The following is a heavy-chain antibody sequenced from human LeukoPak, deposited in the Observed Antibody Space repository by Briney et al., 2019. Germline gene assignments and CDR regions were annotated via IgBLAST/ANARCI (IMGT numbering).Heavy chain of an antibody. V-gene: IGHV1-2*02. CDR1: GYTFTCYY. J-gene: IGHJ5*02. D-gene: IGHD1-26*01. CDR2: INPSSGGT. CDR3: ARGKVGATISVLPRPSPFDP. Sequence: ASVTVSCKASGYTFTCYYMHWVRQAPGQGLEWMGWINPSSGGTNYAQKFQGRVAMTRDTSISTAYMELSRLRSGDTAVYYCARGKVGATISVLPRPSPFDPWGQGSLVTVSS.